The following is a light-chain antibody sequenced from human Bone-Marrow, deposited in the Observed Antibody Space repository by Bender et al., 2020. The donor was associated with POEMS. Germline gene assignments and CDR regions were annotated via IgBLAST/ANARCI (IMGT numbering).Light chain of an antibody. CDR1: SSNIGAGYD. V-gene: IGLV1-50*01. CDR3: VAWDASLNGWV. Sequence: QPVVTQPPSVSGAPGQRVTISCTGSSSNIGAGYDVHWYQQFPGAAPKLLIFRNNNRPSGVPDRFSGSKSGTSASLAITGLQSDDEAIYFCVAWDASLNGWVFGGGTKLTVL. J-gene: IGLJ3*02. CDR2: RNN.